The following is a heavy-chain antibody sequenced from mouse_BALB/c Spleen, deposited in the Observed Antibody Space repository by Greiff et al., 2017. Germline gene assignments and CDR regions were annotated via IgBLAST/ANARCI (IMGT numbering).Heavy chain of an antibody. D-gene: IGHD1-1*01. CDR3: ARRGGPYYGSSYWYFDV. J-gene: IGHJ1*01. CDR1: GFAFSSYD. V-gene: IGHV5-12-1*01. Sequence: EVKVVESGGGLVKPGGSLKLSCAASGFAFSSYDMSWVRQTPEKRLEWVAYISSGGGSTYYPDTVKGRFTISRDNAKNTLYLQMSSLKSEDTAMYYCARRGGPYYGSSYWYFDVWGAGTTVTVSS. CDR2: ISSGGGST.